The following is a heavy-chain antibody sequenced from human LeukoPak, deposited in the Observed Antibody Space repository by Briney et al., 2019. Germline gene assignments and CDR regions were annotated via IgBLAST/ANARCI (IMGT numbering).Heavy chain of an antibody. D-gene: IGHD6-13*01. Sequence: MGWISAYNGNTNYAQTLQGRVTMTTDTSTSTAYMELRSLRSDDTAVYYCASGYSSSWYFYYWGQGTLVTVSS. V-gene: IGHV1-18*01. J-gene: IGHJ4*02. CDR3: ASGYSSSWYFYY. CDR2: ISAYNGNT.